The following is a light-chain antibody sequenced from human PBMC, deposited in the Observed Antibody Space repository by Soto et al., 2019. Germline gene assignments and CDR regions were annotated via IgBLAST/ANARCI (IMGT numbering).Light chain of an antibody. CDR2: RNN. J-gene: IGLJ2*01. CDR3: AAWDDSLSVV. Sequence: QSVLTQRPSASGTPGQRVTISCSGSSSNSGSNYVYWYQQLPGTAPKLLIYRNNQRPSGVPDRFSGSKSGTSASLAISGLRSEDEADYYCAAWDDSLSVVFGGGTKLTVL. CDR1: SSNSGSNY. V-gene: IGLV1-47*01.